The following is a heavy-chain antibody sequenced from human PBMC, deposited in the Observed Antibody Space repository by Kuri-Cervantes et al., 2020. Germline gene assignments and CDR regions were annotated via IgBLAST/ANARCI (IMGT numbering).Heavy chain of an antibody. CDR2: ISVSGATT. CDR1: GFTFSSYA. V-gene: IGHV3-23*01. CDR3: ARVFYGDTHFDY. Sequence: GESLKISCAASGFTFSSYAMSWVRQAPGKGLEWVSGISVSGATTDYADSAKGRFTISRDNSKNTLYLQMYSLRAEDTAVYYCARVFYGDTHFDYWGQGTLVTVSS. J-gene: IGHJ4*02. D-gene: IGHD4-17*01.